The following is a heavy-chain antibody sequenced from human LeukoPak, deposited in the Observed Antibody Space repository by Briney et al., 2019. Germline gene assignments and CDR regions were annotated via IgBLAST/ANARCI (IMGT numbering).Heavy chain of an antibody. J-gene: IGHJ3*02. D-gene: IGHD5-18*01. CDR3: ASSKTPWIQLWFFDI. V-gene: IGHV4-59*01. CDR1: GDSINGFY. CDR2: IYYSGNT. Sequence: SETLSLTCTVSGDSINGFYWNWIRQPPGKGLEWIGYIYYSGNTNYNPSLKSRVTMSVDTSTNQFSLKLSSETAADTAVYYCASSKTPWIQLWFFDIWGQGTMVTVSS.